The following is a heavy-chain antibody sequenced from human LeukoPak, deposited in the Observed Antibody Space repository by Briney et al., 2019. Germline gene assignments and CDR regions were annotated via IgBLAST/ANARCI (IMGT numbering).Heavy chain of an antibody. CDR2: INPNSGGA. J-gene: IGHJ4*02. V-gene: IGHV1-2*06. D-gene: IGHD3-3*01. CDR3: AKDTTIFGVGSGY. CDR1: GYTFTGYY. Sequence: ASVKVSCKASGYTFTGYYMHWVRQAPGQGLEWMGRINPNSGGAHFAQKFQGRVTMTRDTSISTAYMELSRLRSDDTAVYYCAKDTTIFGVGSGYWGQGTLVTVSS.